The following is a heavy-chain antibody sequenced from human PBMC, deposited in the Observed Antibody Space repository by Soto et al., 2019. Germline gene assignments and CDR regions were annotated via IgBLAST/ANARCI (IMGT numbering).Heavy chain of an antibody. CDR3: AHPRGYGVFDAVDI. Sequence: EVQLLESGGGLVQPGGSLRLSCAASGFTFSSYAMSWVRQAPGKGLEWVSAITSSGDTTYYAESVRGRFTISRDNSINTLYLHMSSLRTEDTAVFYCAHPRGYGVFDAVDIWGQGTMVTVSS. V-gene: IGHV3-23*01. CDR1: GFTFSSYA. D-gene: IGHD4-17*01. J-gene: IGHJ3*02. CDR2: ITSSGDTT.